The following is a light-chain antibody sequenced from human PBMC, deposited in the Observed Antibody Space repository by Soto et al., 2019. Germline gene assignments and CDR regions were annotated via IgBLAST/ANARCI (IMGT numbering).Light chain of an antibody. V-gene: IGKV1-9*01. CDR3: QEYNSWRGEWT. J-gene: IGKJ1*01. CDR2: AAS. CDR1: QVISSY. Sequence: DIQLTQAPSFLSASAGDRVTITCRASQVISSYLAWYQQKPGRAPKLLIYAASTLQSGVPSRFSGSGSRTEFTLTISSLQPDDFATYYCQEYNSWRGEWTFGQGTKVDIK.